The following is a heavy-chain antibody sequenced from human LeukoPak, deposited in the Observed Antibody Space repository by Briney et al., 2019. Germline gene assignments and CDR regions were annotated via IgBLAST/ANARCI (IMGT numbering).Heavy chain of an antibody. Sequence: NPSETLSLTCTVSGGSMSNYWWNWIRQPPGKGLEWIGYIYYDGSTYYNPALNSRVTISIDTSKNQFSLKLNSVTAADTAVYYCARRLCSSITCNIGPSGNWLDPWGQGTLVTVSS. CDR3: ARRLCSSITCNIGPSGNWLDP. CDR2: IYYDGST. V-gene: IGHV4-59*08. D-gene: IGHD2-2*02. J-gene: IGHJ5*02. CDR1: GGSMSNYW.